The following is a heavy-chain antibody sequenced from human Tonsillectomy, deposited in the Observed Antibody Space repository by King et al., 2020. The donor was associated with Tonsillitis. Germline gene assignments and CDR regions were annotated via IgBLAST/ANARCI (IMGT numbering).Heavy chain of an antibody. CDR2: IFNSGST. V-gene: IGHV4-31*02. D-gene: IGHD1-14*01. J-gene: IGHJ6*02. CDR3: ARDADTFLPGRFNV. Sequence: SWIRQHPGKGLEWIGYIFNSGSTYHNPSLKSRVTISVDTSKNQSSLKLSAVTAADTAVYYCARDADTFLPGRFNVWGQGNTVTVSS.